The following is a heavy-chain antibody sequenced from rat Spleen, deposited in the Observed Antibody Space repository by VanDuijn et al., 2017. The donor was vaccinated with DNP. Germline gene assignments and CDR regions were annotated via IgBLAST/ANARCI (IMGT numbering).Heavy chain of an antibody. V-gene: IGHV2-72*01. Sequence: QVQLKESGPGLVQSSETLSLTCTVSGFSLSGNGVGWVRQPLGEGLVWMGTIWAGGSTTYNPAVKSRLSILRDTSKSQVFLKMNSLQPEDTGTYYCVRQIKYGSYGYWGQGVTVTVSS. CDR1: GFSLSGNG. CDR3: VRQIKYGSYGY. D-gene: IGHD1-3*01. CDR2: IWAGGST. J-gene: IGHJ2*01.